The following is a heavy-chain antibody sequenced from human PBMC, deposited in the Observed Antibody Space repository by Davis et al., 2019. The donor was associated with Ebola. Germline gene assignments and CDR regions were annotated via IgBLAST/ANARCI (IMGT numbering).Heavy chain of an antibody. Sequence: ASVTVSCKASGYTFTGYYMHWVRQAPGQGLEWMGWINPNSCGTNYAQKFQGRVTMTRDTSISTAYMELSRLRSDDTAVYYCASLSRATKSMAYWGQGTLVTVSS. J-gene: IGHJ4*02. V-gene: IGHV1-2*02. CDR1: GYTFTGYY. D-gene: IGHD1-26*01. CDR2: INPNSCGT. CDR3: ASLSRATKSMAY.